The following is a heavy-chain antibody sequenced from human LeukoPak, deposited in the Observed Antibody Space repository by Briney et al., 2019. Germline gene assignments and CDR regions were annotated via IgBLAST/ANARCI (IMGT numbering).Heavy chain of an antibody. V-gene: IGHV1-18*01. CDR1: GYTFTSYG. J-gene: IGHJ6*02. CDR3: ARDPMTYFGSDQDDYYGMDV. CDR2: ISAYNGNT. D-gene: IGHD3-9*01. Sequence: ASVKVSCKASGYTFTSYGISWVRQAPGQGLEWMGWISAYNGNTNYAQKLQGRVTMTTDTSTSTAYMELRSLRSDDTAVYYCARDPMTYFGSDQDDYYGMDVWGQGTTVTVSS.